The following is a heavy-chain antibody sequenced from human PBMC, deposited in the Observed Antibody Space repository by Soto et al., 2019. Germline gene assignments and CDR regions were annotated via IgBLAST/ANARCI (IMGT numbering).Heavy chain of an antibody. V-gene: IGHV2-5*02. J-gene: IGHJ5*02. Sequence: QITLKESGPTLVKPTQTLTLTCTFSGFSLSTSGVGVGWIRQPPGKALEWLALIYWDDDKRYSPSLKSRLTITKETSKYQLVLTMTSMDPVDTATYYSAHSLYGILTGLLNLFDPSGHGTLVTAAS. D-gene: IGHD3-9*01. CDR3: AHSLYGILTGLLNLFDP. CDR2: IYWDDDK. CDR1: GFSLSTSGVG.